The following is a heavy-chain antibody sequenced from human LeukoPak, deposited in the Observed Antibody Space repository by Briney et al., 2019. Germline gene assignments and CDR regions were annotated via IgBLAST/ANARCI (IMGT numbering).Heavy chain of an antibody. CDR2: IRSKAYGGTT. CDR3: TRRGLWLPLDY. J-gene: IGHJ4*02. V-gene: IGHV3-49*04. CDR1: GFTFSSYA. D-gene: IGHD5-12*01. Sequence: PGGSLRLSCAVSGFTFSSYAMSWVRQAPGKGLEWVGFIRSKAYGGTTEYAASVKGRFTISRDDSKSIAYLQMNSLKTEDTAVYYCTRRGLWLPLDYWGQGTLVTVSS.